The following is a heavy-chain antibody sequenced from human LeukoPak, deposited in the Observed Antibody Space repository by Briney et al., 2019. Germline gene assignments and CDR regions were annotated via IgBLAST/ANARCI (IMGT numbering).Heavy chain of an antibody. CDR2: MNPNSGNT. CDR3: ARGITMIVVVYNWFDP. D-gene: IGHD3-22*01. Sequence: ASVKVSCKASGYTFTSYDINWVRQATGQGLEWMGWMNPNSGNTGYAQKFQGRVTITRNTSISTAYMELSRLRSDDTAVYYCARGITMIVVVYNWFDPWGQGTLVTVSS. J-gene: IGHJ5*02. CDR1: GYTFTSYD. V-gene: IGHV1-8*03.